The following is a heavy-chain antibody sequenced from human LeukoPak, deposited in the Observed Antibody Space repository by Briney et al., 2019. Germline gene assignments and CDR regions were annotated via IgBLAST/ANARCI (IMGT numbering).Heavy chain of an antibody. CDR2: INPNSGGT. CDR1: RYTFTGYY. D-gene: IGHD1-26*01. Sequence: ASVKVSCKASRYTFTGYYMHWVRQAPGQGLEWMGWINPNSGGTNYAQKFQGRVTMTRDTSISTAYMELSRLRSDDTAVYYCARGGVGATTWIDYWGQGTLVTVSS. CDR3: ARGGVGATTWIDY. V-gene: IGHV1-2*02. J-gene: IGHJ4*02.